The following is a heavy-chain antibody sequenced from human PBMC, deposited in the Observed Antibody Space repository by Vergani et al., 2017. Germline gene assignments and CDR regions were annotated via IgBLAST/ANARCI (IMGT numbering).Heavy chain of an antibody. CDR3: ASGGDIVVVPAGSPYYFDY. D-gene: IGHD2-2*01. J-gene: IGHJ4*02. CDR1: GGTFSSYA. Sequence: QVQLVQSGAEVKKPGSSVKVSCKASGGTFSSYAISWVRQAPGQGLEWMGRIIPIFGTANYAQKFQGRVTITADKSTSTAYMELSSLRSEDTAVYYCASGGDIVVVPAGSPYYFDYWGQGTLVTVSS. V-gene: IGHV1-69*14. CDR2: IIPIFGTA.